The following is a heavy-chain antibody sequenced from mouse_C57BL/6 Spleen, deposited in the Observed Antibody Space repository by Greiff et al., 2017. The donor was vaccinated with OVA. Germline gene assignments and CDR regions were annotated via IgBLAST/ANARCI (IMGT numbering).Heavy chain of an antibody. V-gene: IGHV5-12*01. D-gene: IGHD2-4*01. CDR1: GFTFSDYY. Sequence: EVKLVESGGGLLQPGGSLKLSCAASGFTFSDYYMYWVRQTPEKRLEWVAYISNGGGSTYYPDTVKGRFTISRDNAKNTLYLQMSRLKSEDTAMYYCARQRGYDDYETWFAYWGQGTLVTVSA. CDR2: ISNGGGST. CDR3: ARQRGYDDYETWFAY. J-gene: IGHJ3*01.